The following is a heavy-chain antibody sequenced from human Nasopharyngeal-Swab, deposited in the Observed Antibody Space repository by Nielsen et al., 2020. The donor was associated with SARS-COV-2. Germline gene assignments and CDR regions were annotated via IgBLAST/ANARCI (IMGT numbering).Heavy chain of an antibody. CDR1: GFTVSSNY. J-gene: IGHJ6*02. V-gene: IGHV3-53*01. Sequence: GGSLRLSCAASGFTVSSNYMSWVRQAPGKGLEWVSVIYSGGSTYYADSVKGRFTISRDNAKNSLYLQMNSLRAEDTAVYYCAGSPMTSYNNYYYYYGMDVWGQGTTVTVSS. CDR2: IYSGGST. D-gene: IGHD1-1*01. CDR3: AGSPMTSYNNYYYYYGMDV.